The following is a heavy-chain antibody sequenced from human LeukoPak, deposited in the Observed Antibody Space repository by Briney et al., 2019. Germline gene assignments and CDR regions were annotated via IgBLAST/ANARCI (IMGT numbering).Heavy chain of an antibody. Sequence: GASVKVSCKASGYPFTSYDINWVRQATGQGLDWMEWMNPNRGNTGYAQKFQGRVTMTRNTSISTAYMELSSLRSEDTAVYYCARGPLYCSSTSCYYYYYYMDVWGKGTTVTVSS. CDR2: MNPNRGNT. D-gene: IGHD2-2*01. J-gene: IGHJ6*03. CDR3: ARGPLYCSSTSCYYYYYYMDV. V-gene: IGHV1-8*01. CDR1: GYPFTSYD.